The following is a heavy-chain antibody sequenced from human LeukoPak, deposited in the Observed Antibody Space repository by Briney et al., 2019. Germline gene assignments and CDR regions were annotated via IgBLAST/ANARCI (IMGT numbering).Heavy chain of an antibody. D-gene: IGHD5-18*01. CDR2: IKEDGSEK. CDR3: SRGLPERGYRYGQPGQDY. CDR1: GFTFSSYS. J-gene: IGHJ4*02. Sequence: PGGSLRLSCAASGFTFSSYSMNWVRQAPGKGLEWVANIKEDGSEKYYVDSVKGRFTISRDNAKNSLYLQMDSLRAEDTALYYCSRGLPERGYRYGQPGQDYWGQGTLVTVSS. V-gene: IGHV3-7*01.